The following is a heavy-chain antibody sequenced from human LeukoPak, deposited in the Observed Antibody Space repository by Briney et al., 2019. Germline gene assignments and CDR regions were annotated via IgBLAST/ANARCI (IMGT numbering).Heavy chain of an antibody. CDR3: ARDFRITGTTRHYYYYYMDV. D-gene: IGHD1-7*01. Sequence: PSETLSLTCSVSGGSISNYNYYWGWIRQPPGKGLEWIGTIYYSGNTYYNESLKSRVTISVDTSKNQFSLKLSSVTAADTAVYYCARDFRITGTTRHYYYYYMDVWGKGTTVTVSS. CDR2: IYYSGNT. J-gene: IGHJ6*03. CDR1: GGSISNYNYY. V-gene: IGHV4-39*07.